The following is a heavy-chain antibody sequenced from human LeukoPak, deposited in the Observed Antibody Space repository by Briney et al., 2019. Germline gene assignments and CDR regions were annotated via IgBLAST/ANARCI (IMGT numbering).Heavy chain of an antibody. CDR2: MNPNSGNT. Sequence: ASVKVSCKASGYTFSVYDINWVRQATGQGLEWMGWMNPNSGNTGFAQKFQGRVTMTRDTSINTAYMELSNLRSEDTAVYYCARVSQTPAYYYTSGYYYHGYWGQGTRVTVSS. CDR3: ARVSQTPAYYYTSGYYYHGY. V-gene: IGHV1-8*01. D-gene: IGHD3-22*01. J-gene: IGHJ4*02. CDR1: GYTFSVYD.